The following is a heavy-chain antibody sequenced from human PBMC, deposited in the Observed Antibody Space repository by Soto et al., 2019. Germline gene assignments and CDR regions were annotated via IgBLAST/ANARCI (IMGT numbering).Heavy chain of an antibody. J-gene: IGHJ6*04. CDR1: GGSFSGYY. CDR2: INHSGST. CDR3: ARGLPRNYYYYGMDV. Sequence: SETLSLTCAVYGGSFSGYYWSWIRQPPGKGLEWIGEINHSGSTNYNPSLKSRVTISVDTSKNQFSLKLSSVTAADTAVYYCARGLPRNYYYYGMDVWGKGTTVTVS. V-gene: IGHV4-34*01.